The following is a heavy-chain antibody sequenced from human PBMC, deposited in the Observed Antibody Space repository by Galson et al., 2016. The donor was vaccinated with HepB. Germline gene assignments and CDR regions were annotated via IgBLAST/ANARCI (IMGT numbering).Heavy chain of an antibody. CDR3: ARDREAYYYGRSGYGDFDY. CDR1: GFTFSNYD. Sequence: SLRLSCAASGFTFSNYDMHWVRQAPGKGLEWVAIIWYDGSNKYYADSVKGRFTISRDDSKNTLYLQMNSLRAEDTAVYYCARDREAYYYGRSGYGDFDYWGQGTLGTVSS. CDR2: IWYDGSNK. J-gene: IGHJ4*02. D-gene: IGHD3-22*01. V-gene: IGHV3-33*01.